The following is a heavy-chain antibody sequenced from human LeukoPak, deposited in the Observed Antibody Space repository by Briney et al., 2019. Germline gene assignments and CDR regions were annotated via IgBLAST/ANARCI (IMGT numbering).Heavy chain of an antibody. CDR3: ARGRGYCSGGSCYSYWFDR. CDR1: GGSFSGYY. V-gene: IGHV4-34*01. CDR2: INHSGST. J-gene: IGHJ5*02. Sequence: SETLSLTCAVYGGSFSGYYWSWIRQPPGKGLEWIGEINHSGSTNYNPSLKSRVTISVDTSKNQFSLKLSSVTAADTAVYYCARGRGYCSGGSCYSYWFDRWGQGTLVTVSS. D-gene: IGHD2-15*01.